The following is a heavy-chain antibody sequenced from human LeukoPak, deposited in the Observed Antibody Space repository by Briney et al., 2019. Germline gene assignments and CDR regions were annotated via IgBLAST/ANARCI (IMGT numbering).Heavy chain of an antibody. CDR1: GGSISSYY. J-gene: IGHJ6*03. CDR2: VYTAGST. CDR3: ARDAGTGTTGNYYYYMDV. D-gene: IGHD1-7*01. V-gene: IGHV4-4*07. Sequence: SETLSLTCTVYGGSISSYYWSWIRQPAGKGLEWIGRVYTAGSTNYNPSLENRVTISVDKSKNQFSLKLSSVTAADTAVYYCARDAGTGTTGNYYYYMDVWGKGTTVTVSS.